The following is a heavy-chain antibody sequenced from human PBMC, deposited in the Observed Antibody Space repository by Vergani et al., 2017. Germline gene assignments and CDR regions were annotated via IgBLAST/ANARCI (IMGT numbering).Heavy chain of an antibody. J-gene: IGHJ5*02. D-gene: IGHD2/OR15-2a*01. CDR2: ISSSSSYI. Sequence: EVQLVESGGGLVQPGGSLRLSCAASGFTFSSYSMNWVRQAPGKGLEWVSYISSSSSYIYYADSVKGRFTISRDNAKNSLYLQMNSLRAEDTAVYYCARVVIHGDWFDPWGQGTLVTVSS. CDR1: GFTFSSYS. V-gene: IGHV3-21*05. CDR3: ARVVIHGDWFDP.